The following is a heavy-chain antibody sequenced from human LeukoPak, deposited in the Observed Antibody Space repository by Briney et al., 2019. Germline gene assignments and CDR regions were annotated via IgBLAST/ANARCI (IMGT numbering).Heavy chain of an antibody. J-gene: IGHJ4*02. D-gene: IGHD4-17*01. CDR3: ARTNPVYGDYDY. V-gene: IGHV3-53*01. CDR1: GFSVNDNY. Sequence: SGGSLRLSCAVSGFSVNDNYMSWVRQAPGKGLQWVSVVFPDGRTYYADSVKGRFTISRDLARNTLLLQMHSLRADDTAVHYCARTNPVYGDYDYWGQGTLVTVSS. CDR2: VFPDGRT.